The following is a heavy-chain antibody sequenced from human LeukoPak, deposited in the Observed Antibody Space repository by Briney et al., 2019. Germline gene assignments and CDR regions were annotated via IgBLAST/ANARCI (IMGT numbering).Heavy chain of an antibody. CDR1: GFTFSSYW. V-gene: IGHV3-74*01. CDR2: INTDGSST. CDR3: ARGLITIPNWFDP. D-gene: IGHD3-3*01. J-gene: IGHJ5*02. Sequence: GGSLRLSCAASGFTFSSYWMHWVRQAPGKGLVWVSRINTDGSSTSYADSVKGRFTISRDNAKNTLYLQMNSLRAEDTAVYYCARGLITIPNWFDPWGQGTLVTVSS.